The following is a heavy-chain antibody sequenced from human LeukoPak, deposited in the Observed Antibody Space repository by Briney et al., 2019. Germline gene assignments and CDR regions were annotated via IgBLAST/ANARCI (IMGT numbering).Heavy chain of an antibody. J-gene: IGHJ4*02. Sequence: GGSLRLSCAASGFTFRVYAFSWVRQAPGKGLEWVSGISGNDDSTYYADSVKGRFTISRDDSKNTLYLQMNTLRVEDTAVYYCAKDRRGSSGWYMRPFDYWGQGTLVTVSS. CDR3: AKDRRGSSGWYMRPFDY. V-gene: IGHV3-23*01. CDR2: ISGNDDST. D-gene: IGHD6-19*01. CDR1: GFTFRVYA.